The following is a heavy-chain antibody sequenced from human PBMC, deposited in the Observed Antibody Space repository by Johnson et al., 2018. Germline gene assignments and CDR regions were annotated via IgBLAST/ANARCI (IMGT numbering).Heavy chain of an antibody. CDR2: IYPADSDT. V-gene: IGHV5-51*01. J-gene: IGHJ4*02. Sequence: VQLVESGAEVKKPGESLKISCKTSGYRFSSNWIAWVRQEPGKGLEWMGIIYPADSDTTYNPAYEGQVTISVDKSVNTAYLRWTTLKASDTAMYYCARRGGANDFDFWGQGTLVIVSS. CDR3: ARRGGANDFDF. D-gene: IGHD3-16*01. CDR1: GYRFSSNW.